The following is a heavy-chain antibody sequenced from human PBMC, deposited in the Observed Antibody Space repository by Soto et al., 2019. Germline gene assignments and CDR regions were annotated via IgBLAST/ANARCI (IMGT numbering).Heavy chain of an antibody. CDR3: ARGQRFSDWFDT. CDR1: GGAINSYY. D-gene: IGHD3-3*01. CDR2: IYSSGST. V-gene: IGHV4-4*07. Sequence: PSETLSLTCTVSGGAINSYYWTWIRQPAGKGLEWIGRIYSSGSTKYNPSLQSRVTMPLDTSKNQFSLRLTSVTAADTAVYYCARGQRFSDWFDTWGQGTLVTVSS. J-gene: IGHJ5*02.